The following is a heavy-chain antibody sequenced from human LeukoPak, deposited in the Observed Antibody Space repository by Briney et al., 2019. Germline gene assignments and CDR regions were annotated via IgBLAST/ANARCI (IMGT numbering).Heavy chain of an antibody. Sequence: GGSLRLSCAASGLTVSSNSMSWVRQAPGKGLEWVSFIYSGGSTNYADSVKGRFTISRDNSKNTLYLQMNSLRADDTAVYYCARRAGAYSHPYDYWGQGTLVTVSS. D-gene: IGHD4/OR15-4a*01. CDR2: IYSGGST. CDR1: GLTVSSNS. J-gene: IGHJ4*02. CDR3: ARRAGAYSHPYDY. V-gene: IGHV3-53*01.